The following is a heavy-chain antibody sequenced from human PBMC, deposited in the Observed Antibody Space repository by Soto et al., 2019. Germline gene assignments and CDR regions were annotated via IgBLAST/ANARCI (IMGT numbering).Heavy chain of an antibody. CDR3: AKAGYGYHFDY. Sequence: PGGSLRLSCAAAGFSVSTSHISWVRQAPGKGLEWVSVIYSGGATHYAVSVKGRFTISRDNSKNTLYLQMNSLRAEDTAVYYCAKAGYGYHFDYWGQGTPVTVSS. CDR1: GFSVSTSH. V-gene: IGHV3-53*01. D-gene: IGHD5-18*01. J-gene: IGHJ4*02. CDR2: IYSGGAT.